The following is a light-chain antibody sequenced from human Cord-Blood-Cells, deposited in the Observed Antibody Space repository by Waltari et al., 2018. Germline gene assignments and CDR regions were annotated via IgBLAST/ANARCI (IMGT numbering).Light chain of an antibody. CDR1: QSVLYSSNNKNY. CDR3: QQYYSRPRT. CDR2: LAS. V-gene: IGKV4-1*01. Sequence: DIVMTQSPDSLAVSLGARATINCKSSQSVLYSSNNKNYLAWYQKKPGQPPKLLIYLASNRESGVPDRFSGSGSGTDFTLTISSLQAEDVAVYYCQQYYSRPRTFGQGTKVEIK. J-gene: IGKJ1*01.